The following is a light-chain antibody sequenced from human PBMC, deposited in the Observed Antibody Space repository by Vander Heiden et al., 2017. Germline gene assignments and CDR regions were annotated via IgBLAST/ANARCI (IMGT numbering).Light chain of an antibody. CDR2: AAS. CDR3: QKYNSAPRT. CDR1: QGISNY. Sequence: DIQMTQSPSSLSASVGDRVTITCRASQGISNYLAWYQQKPGKGPKLLIYAASTLESGIPSRFSGSGSGTDFTLTISSLQPEDVATYYCQKYNSAPRTFGQGSKVEIK. V-gene: IGKV1-27*01. J-gene: IGKJ1*01.